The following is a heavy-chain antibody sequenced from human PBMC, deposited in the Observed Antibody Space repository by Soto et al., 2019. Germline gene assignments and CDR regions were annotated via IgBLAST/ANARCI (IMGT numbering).Heavy chain of an antibody. Sequence: WGSLRLSCAASGFTFSSFGMSWVRQAPGKGLEWVSAISDSGGSTYYADSVKGRFTISRDNSKNTLYLQMNSLRAEDTAVYYCATSVTTRTLYYFDYWGQGSLVTVSS. CDR1: GFTFSSFG. CDR3: ATSVTTRTLYYFDY. V-gene: IGHV3-23*01. D-gene: IGHD4-17*01. CDR2: ISDSGGST. J-gene: IGHJ4*02.